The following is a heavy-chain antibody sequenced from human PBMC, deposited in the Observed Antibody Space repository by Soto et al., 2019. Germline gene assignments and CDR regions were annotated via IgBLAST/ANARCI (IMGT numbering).Heavy chain of an antibody. CDR2: IYPGDSDT. V-gene: IGHV5-51*01. Sequence: GESLKISCKGSGYSFTSYWIGWVRQMPGKGLEWMGIIYPGDSDTRYSPSFQGQVTISADKSISTAYLQWRSLKASDTAMYYCARQQRARSSSWFGRSGTKKYYYYYGMDVWGQGTTVTVSS. D-gene: IGHD6-13*01. J-gene: IGHJ6*02. CDR1: GYSFTSYW. CDR3: ARQQRARSSSWFGRSGTKKYYYYYGMDV.